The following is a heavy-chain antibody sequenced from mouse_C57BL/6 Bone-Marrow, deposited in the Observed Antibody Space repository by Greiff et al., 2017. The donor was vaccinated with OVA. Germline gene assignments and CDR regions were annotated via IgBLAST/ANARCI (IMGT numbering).Heavy chain of an antibody. Sequence: DVQLVESGEGLVKPGGSLKLSCAASGFTFSSYAMSWVRQTPEKRLEWVAYISSGGDYIYYADTVKGRFTISRDNARNTLYLQMSSLKSGDTAMYYCTRGGYGKAMDYWGQGTSVTVSS. D-gene: IGHD2-1*01. CDR2: ISSGGDYI. CDR1: GFTFSSYA. V-gene: IGHV5-9-1*02. CDR3: TRGGYGKAMDY. J-gene: IGHJ4*01.